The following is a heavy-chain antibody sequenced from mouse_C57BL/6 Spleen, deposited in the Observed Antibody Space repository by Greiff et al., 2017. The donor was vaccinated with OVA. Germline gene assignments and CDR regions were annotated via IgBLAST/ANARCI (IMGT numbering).Heavy chain of an antibody. J-gene: IGHJ1*03. D-gene: IGHD1-1*01. Sequence: QVQLKESGAELVRPGASVTLSCKASGYTFTDYEMHWVKQTPVHGLEWIGAIDPETGGTAYNQKFKGKAILTADKSSSTAYMELRSLTSEDSAVYYCSRFTTVVARYFDVWGTGTTVTVSS. V-gene: IGHV1-15*01. CDR2: IDPETGGT. CDR1: GYTFTDYE. CDR3: SRFTTVVARYFDV.